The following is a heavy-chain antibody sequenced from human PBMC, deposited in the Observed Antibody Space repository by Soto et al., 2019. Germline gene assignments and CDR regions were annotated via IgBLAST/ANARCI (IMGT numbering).Heavy chain of an antibody. J-gene: IGHJ2*01. CDR3: ARLRVGVNWYFDL. Sequence: QMQLVESGGDLVKPGGSLRLSCDASGFTFGDYYMSRIRQVPGQGLEWLAFISSSGSYTKYSDSMRGRLTVSRDNGQNSLYLQMNSLRVDDTGVYYCARLRVGVNWYFDLWGRGTMGPVSA. D-gene: IGHD1-26*01. CDR1: GFTFGDYY. V-gene: IGHV3-11*06. CDR2: ISSSGSYT.